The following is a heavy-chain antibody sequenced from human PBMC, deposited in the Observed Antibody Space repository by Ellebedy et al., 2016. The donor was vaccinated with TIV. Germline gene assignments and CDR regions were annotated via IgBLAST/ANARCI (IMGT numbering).Heavy chain of an antibody. CDR3: ARCSYDSSGFYYYYGMDV. CDR2: IYYSGST. Sequence: SETLSLTCTVSGGSISSSSYYWGWIRQPPGTGLEWIGSIYYSGSTYYNPSLKSRVTISVDTSKNQFSLKLRSVTAADTAVYYCARCSYDSSGFYYYYGMDVWGQGTAVTVSS. V-gene: IGHV4-39*01. D-gene: IGHD3-22*01. J-gene: IGHJ6*02. CDR1: GGSISSSSYY.